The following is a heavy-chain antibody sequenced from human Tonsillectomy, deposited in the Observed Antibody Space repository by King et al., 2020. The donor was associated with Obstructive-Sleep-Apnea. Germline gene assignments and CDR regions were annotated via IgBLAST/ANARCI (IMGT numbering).Heavy chain of an antibody. CDR1: GGSISSSSYY. CDR2: IYYSGST. D-gene: IGHD6-13*01. V-gene: IGHV4-39*07. J-gene: IGHJ4*02. CDR3: ARDAVAAADSFDY. Sequence: QLQESGPGLVKPSETLSLTCTVSGGSISSSSYYWGWIRQPPGKGLEWIGTIYYSGSTYYNPSLKSRVTISIYTSKNQFSLELSSMTAADAAVYYCARDAVAAADSFDYWGQGTLVTVSS.